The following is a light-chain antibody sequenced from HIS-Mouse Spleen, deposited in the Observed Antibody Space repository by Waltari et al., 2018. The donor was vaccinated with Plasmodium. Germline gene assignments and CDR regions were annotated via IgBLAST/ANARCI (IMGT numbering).Light chain of an antibody. V-gene: IGLV2-23*03. Sequence: SALTQPASVSGSPGQSITISCTGTSRDVGSYNLVSWYQQHPGKAPKLRIYEGSKRPSGVSNRVSGSKSGNTASLTISGVQAEDEADYYCCSYAGSSTFVVFGGGTKLTVL. CDR2: EGS. CDR1: SRDVGSYNL. J-gene: IGLJ2*01. CDR3: CSYAGSSTFVV.